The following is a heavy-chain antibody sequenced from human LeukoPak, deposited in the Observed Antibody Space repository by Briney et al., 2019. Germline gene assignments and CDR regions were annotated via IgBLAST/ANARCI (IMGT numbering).Heavy chain of an antibody. CDR3: ARGYWGGLNYSPFTNFDS. V-gene: IGHV4-59*01. J-gene: IGHJ4*02. Sequence: SETLSLTCTVSGGSINTYYWNWIRQSPGKRLEWIGFIYYTGSTNYNPSLKSRVTMSIDMSKNQFSLRLSSVTAADTATYYCARGYWGGLNYSPFTNFDSWGQGTLVIVSS. CDR1: GGSINTYY. D-gene: IGHD2-21*01. CDR2: IYYTGST.